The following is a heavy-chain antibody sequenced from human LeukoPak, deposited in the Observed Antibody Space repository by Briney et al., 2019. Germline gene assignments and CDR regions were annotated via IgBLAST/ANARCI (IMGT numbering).Heavy chain of an antibody. Sequence: GGSLRLSCAASGFPFSNYAMSWVRQAPGKGLKWVATVNDNGAATYYADSVKGRFTISRDNSYNTVSLQMNGLRDEDTGVYYCARDRGSGSFDYWGQGTLVTVSS. CDR2: VNDNGAAT. V-gene: IGHV3-23*01. J-gene: IGHJ4*02. D-gene: IGHD3-10*01. CDR1: GFPFSNYA. CDR3: ARDRGSGSFDY.